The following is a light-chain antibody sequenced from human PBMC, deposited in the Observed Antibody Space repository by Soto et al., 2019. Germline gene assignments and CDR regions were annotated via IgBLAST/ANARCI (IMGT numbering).Light chain of an antibody. V-gene: IGLV2-14*03. CDR3: VSFTTKKSYV. J-gene: IGLJ1*01. Sequence: QSVLTQPASVSGSPGQSITISCTGTSSDIGAYIFVSWYQQHPGKAPKLIIYDIANRPSGVSYRFSGSKSANTASLTISGLQADHEADYYCVSFTTKKSYVFGTGTKVTVL. CDR2: DIA. CDR1: SSDIGAYIF.